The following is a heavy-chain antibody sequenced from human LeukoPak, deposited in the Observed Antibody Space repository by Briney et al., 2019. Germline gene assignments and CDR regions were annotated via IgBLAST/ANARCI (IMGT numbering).Heavy chain of an antibody. V-gene: IGHV3-23*01. CDR1: GFTFDDYA. CDR3: AKDSHCSSTSCKNYYYYGMDV. J-gene: IGHJ6*02. Sequence: GRSLRLSCAASGFTFDDYAMSWVRQAPGKGLEWVSAISGSGGSTYYADSVKGRFTISRDNSKNTLYPQMNSLRAEDTAVYYCAKDSHCSSTSCKNYYYYGMDVWGQGTTVTVSS. D-gene: IGHD2-2*01. CDR2: ISGSGGST.